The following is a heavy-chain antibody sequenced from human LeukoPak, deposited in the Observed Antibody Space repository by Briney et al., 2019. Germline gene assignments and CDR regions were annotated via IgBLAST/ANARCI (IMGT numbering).Heavy chain of an antibody. CDR2: ISGSGGST. CDR1: GFTFSSYA. V-gene: IGHV3-23*01. D-gene: IGHD3-10*01. Sequence: GGSLRFSCAASGFTFSSYAMSWVRQAPGKGLEWVSAISGSGGSTYYADSVKGRFTISRDNAKNSLYLQMNSLRAEDTAVYYCARTALYGSGSYCFDPWGQGTLVTVSS. CDR3: ARTALYGSGSYCFDP. J-gene: IGHJ5*02.